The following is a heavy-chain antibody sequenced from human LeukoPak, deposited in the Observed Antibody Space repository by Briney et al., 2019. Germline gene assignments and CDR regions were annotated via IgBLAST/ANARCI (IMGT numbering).Heavy chain of an antibody. J-gene: IGHJ4*02. CDR1: GFSFGSYS. D-gene: IGHD3-16*01. V-gene: IGHV3-48*02. CDR2: ISGSGSTT. Sequence: SGGSLRLSCAASGFSFGSYSMNWVRQAPGKGLEWVSYISGSGSTTSYADSVKGRFTISRDNGKNSLYLQMNSLRDEDTAVYYCAREYGGVDYWGQGTLVIVSS. CDR3: AREYGGVDY.